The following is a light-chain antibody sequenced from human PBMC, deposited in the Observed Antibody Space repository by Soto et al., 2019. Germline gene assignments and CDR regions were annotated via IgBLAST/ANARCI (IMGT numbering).Light chain of an antibody. Sequence: QSVPTQPPSASGSPGQSVTISCTGTSSDVGAYIFVSWYQQHPGKAPKLMVYDVNRRPPGVPDRFFGSKSGNTASLPVSGLQAEDEADYYCVSFAGGTYVFGTGTKVTVL. CDR1: SSDVGAYIF. CDR2: DVN. V-gene: IGLV2-8*01. CDR3: VSFAGGTYV. J-gene: IGLJ1*01.